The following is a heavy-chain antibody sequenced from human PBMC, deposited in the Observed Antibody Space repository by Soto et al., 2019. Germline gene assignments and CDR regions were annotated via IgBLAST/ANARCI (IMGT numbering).Heavy chain of an antibody. CDR1: GGTFNTYA. J-gene: IGHJ4*02. CDR2: ISPMFGAA. D-gene: IGHD3-10*01. V-gene: IGHV1-69*19. Sequence: QVQLVQSGAEMKKPGSSVKVSCQSSGGTFNTYAMNWGRQAPGQGPEWMGDISPMFGAANYAPKFQGRVTITADESTGTSYTQLSSLTSEDTALYFCAREVQVHTPAFVYWGQGTLVTVSS. CDR3: AREVQVHTPAFVY.